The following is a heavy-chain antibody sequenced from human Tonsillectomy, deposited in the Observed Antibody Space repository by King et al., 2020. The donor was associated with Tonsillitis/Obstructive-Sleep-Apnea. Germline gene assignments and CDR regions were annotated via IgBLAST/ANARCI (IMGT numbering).Heavy chain of an antibody. D-gene: IGHD6-13*01. CDR3: ARTPAAGLYYYYYMDV. Sequence: TLQESGPVLVKPPETLTLTCTVSGFSLSNARMGVSWIRQPPGKALEWLAHIFSNDEKSYSTSLKSRLTISKDTSKSQVVLTMTNMDPVDTATYYCARTPAAGLYYYYYMDVWGKGTTVTVSS. V-gene: IGHV2-26*01. J-gene: IGHJ6*03. CDR1: GFSLSNARMG. CDR2: IFSNDEK.